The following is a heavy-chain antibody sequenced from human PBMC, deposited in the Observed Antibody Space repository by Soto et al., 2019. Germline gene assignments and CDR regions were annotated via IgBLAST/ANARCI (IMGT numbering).Heavy chain of an antibody. CDR3: AKGYY. V-gene: IGHV3-23*01. CDR2: ISGSGDNT. Sequence: SLRRAGASSVFGFDDDSITGVLDATGKGLECVSAISGSGDNTYYADSVKGRFTISRDNSRNTLYIQLDTLRAEDTALYYCAKGYY. CDR1: VFGFDDDS. J-gene: IGHJ6*03.